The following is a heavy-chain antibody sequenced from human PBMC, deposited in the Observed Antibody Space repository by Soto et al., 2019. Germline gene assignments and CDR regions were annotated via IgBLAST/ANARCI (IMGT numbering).Heavy chain of an antibody. D-gene: IGHD6-19*01. Sequence: QVQLVQSGAEVKKPGSSVKVSCKASGGTFSSYTISWVRQAPGQGLEWMGRIIPILGIANYAQKFQGRVTITADKSTSTAYIELSSLRSEDTAVYYCARDVTVAGTGYWGQGTLVTVSS. CDR1: GGTFSSYT. V-gene: IGHV1-69*08. CDR2: IIPILGIA. CDR3: ARDVTVAGTGY. J-gene: IGHJ4*02.